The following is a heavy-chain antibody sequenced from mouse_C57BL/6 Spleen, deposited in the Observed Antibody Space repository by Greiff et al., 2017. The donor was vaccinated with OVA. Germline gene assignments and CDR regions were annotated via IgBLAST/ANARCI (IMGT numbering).Heavy chain of an antibody. Sequence: EVKLMESEGGLVQPGSSMKLSCTASGFTFSDYYMAWVRQVPEKGLEWVANINYDGSSTYYLDSLKSRFIISRDNAKNILYLQMSSLKSEDTATYYCARDDGTEFAYWGQGTLVTVSA. D-gene: IGHD4-1*01. CDR1: GFTFSDYY. CDR2: INYDGSST. V-gene: IGHV5-16*01. J-gene: IGHJ3*01. CDR3: ARDDGTEFAY.